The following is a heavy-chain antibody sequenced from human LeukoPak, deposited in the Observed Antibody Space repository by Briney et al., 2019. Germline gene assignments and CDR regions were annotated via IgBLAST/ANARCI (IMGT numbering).Heavy chain of an antibody. V-gene: IGHV3-33*01. D-gene: IGHD1-26*01. Sequence: GGSLRLSCAASGFTFSSYGMHWVRQAPGKGLEWVAVTWYDGSNKYYADSVKGRFTISRDNSKNTLYLQMNSLRAEDTAVYYCARANMGATSEKDAFDIWAKGQWSPSLQ. CDR3: ARANMGATSEKDAFDI. J-gene: IGHJ3*02. CDR2: TWYDGSNK. CDR1: GFTFSSYG.